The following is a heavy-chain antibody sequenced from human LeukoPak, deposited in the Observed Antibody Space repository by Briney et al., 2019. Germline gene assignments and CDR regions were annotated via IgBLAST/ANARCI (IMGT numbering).Heavy chain of an antibody. CDR2: IFHSGST. D-gene: IGHD6-19*01. V-gene: IGHV4-30-2*01. CDR3: ARGAIAVAAAGQAFDI. CDR1: GVSISSGGYY. J-gene: IGHJ3*02. Sequence: SETLSLTCTVSGVSISSGGYYWSWIRQPPGKGLEWIGYIFHSGSTYYNPSLKSRVTISVDRSKNQFSLKLSSVTAADTAVYYCARGAIAVAAAGQAFDIWGQGTMVTVSS.